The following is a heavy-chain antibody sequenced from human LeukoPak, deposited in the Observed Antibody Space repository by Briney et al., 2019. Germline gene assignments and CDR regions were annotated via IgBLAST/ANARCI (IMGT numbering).Heavy chain of an antibody. CDR3: ASPGGYDFWSGPFDY. V-gene: IGHV3-30*03. CDR2: ISYDGSKT. J-gene: IGHJ4*02. Sequence: GGSLRLSCAASGFTFSIYGMHWVRLAPGKGLEWVAVISYDGSKTYYADSVKGRFTISRDNSKNTLYLQMNSLRAEDTAVYYCASPGGYDFWSGPFDYWGQGTLVTVSS. CDR1: GFTFSIYG. D-gene: IGHD3-3*01.